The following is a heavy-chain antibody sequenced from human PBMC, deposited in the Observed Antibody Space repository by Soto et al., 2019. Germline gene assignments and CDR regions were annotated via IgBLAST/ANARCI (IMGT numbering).Heavy chain of an antibody. Sequence: SETLSLTCTVSGGSISSGGYYWSWIRQHPGKGLEWIGYIYYSGSTYYNPSLKSRVTISVDTSKNQFSLKLSSVTAADTAVYYCARADIVVVPAAMHLYYYGMDVWGQGTTVTVSS. CDR1: GGSISSGGYY. J-gene: IGHJ6*02. D-gene: IGHD2-2*01. V-gene: IGHV4-31*03. CDR2: IYYSGST. CDR3: ARADIVVVPAAMHLYYYGMDV.